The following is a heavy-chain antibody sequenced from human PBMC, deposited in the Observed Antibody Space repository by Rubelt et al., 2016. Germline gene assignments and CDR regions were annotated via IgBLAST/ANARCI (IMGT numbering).Heavy chain of an antibody. CDR2: ISHSGST. CDR1: GGSINDNNW. D-gene: IGHD3-22*01. Sequence: SLTCAVSGGSINDNNWWSWVRQPPAKGLEWIGEISHSGSTSYNPSLQSRVTISMDKSMHHFSLRLSSVTAADTAVYYCARDSTPVLVVVAYGLDVWGQGTTVTVSS. J-gene: IGHJ6*02. V-gene: IGHV4-4*02. CDR3: ARDSTPVLVVVAYGLDV.